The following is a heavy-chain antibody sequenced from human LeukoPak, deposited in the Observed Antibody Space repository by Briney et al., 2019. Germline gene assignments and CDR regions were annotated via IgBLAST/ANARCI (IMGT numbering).Heavy chain of an antibody. CDR3: ARVLARAPDFYFDY. J-gene: IGHJ4*02. CDR1: GGTFSSYA. CDR2: IIPIFGTA. V-gene: IGHV1-69*05. D-gene: IGHD6-6*01. Sequence: SVKVSCKASGGTFSSYAISWVRQAPGQGLEWMGRIIPIFGTANYAQRFQGRVTITTDESTSTAYMELSSLRSEDTAVHYCARVLARAPDFYFDYWGQGTLVTVSS.